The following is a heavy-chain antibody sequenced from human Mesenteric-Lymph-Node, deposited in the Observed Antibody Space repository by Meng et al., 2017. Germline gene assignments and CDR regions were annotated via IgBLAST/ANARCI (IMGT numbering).Heavy chain of an antibody. CDR2: INPGGGGT. CDR3: ARGGSGYDYSYFDY. V-gene: IGHV1-2*02. CDR1: GYTFTSYY. J-gene: IGHJ4*02. D-gene: IGHD5-12*01. Sequence: ASVKVSCKASGYTFTSYYMHWVRQASGQGLEWMGRINPGGGGTSYAQKFQGRVTMTRDTSISTAYMEVSNLRSDDTAVYYCARGGSGYDYSYFDYWGQGTLVTVSS.